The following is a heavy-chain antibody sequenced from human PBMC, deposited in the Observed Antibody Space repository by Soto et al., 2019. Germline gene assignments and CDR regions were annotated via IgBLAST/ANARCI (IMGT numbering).Heavy chain of an antibody. CDR1: GGTFNTYA. D-gene: IGHD3-10*01. V-gene: IGHV1-69*19. J-gene: IGHJ4*02. CDR2: ISPMFGAA. CDR3: AREVQVHTPAFVY. Sequence: QVQLVQSGAEMKKPGSSVEVPCQSSGGTFNTYAMNWVRQAPGQGPEWMGDISPMFGAANYAPKFQGRVTITADESTGTSYMQLSSLTSEDTALYFCAREVQVHTPAFVYWGQGTLVTVSS.